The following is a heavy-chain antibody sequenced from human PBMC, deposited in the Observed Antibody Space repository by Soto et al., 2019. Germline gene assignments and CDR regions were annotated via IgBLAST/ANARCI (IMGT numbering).Heavy chain of an antibody. J-gene: IGHJ3*02. CDR3: ARVPPLTTVTPSSAFDI. V-gene: IGHV4-59*01. CDR2: IYYSGST. Sequence: QVQLQESGPGLVKPSETLSLTCTVSGGSISSYYWSWIRQPPGKGLEWIGYIYYSGSTNYNPSLKSPVTISVDTSKNQFSLKLSSVTAADTAVYYCARVPPLTTVTPSSAFDIWGQGTMVTVSS. CDR1: GGSISSYY. D-gene: IGHD4-17*01.